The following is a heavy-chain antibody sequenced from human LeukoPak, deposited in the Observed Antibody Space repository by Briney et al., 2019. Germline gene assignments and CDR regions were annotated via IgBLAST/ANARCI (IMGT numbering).Heavy chain of an antibody. CDR3: AREDLRFGAFDY. CDR2: ISAYNGNT. Sequence: ASVKVSCKASGYIFTSYGISWVRQAPGQGLEWMGWISAYNGNTNYAQKLQGRVTMTTDTSTSTAYMELRSLRSDDTAVYYCAREDLRFGAFDYWGQGTLVTVSS. D-gene: IGHD3-16*01. CDR1: GYIFTSYG. V-gene: IGHV1-18*01. J-gene: IGHJ4*02.